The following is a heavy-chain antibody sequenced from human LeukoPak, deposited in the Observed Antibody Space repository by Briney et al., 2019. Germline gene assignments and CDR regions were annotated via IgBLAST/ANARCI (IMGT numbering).Heavy chain of an antibody. CDR3: ARYSGSYRGFDP. J-gene: IGHJ5*02. Sequence: GRSLRLSCAASGFTFDDYAMHWVRQAPGKGLEWVSGISWNSDSIGYADSVKGRFTISRDNAKNTLYLQMNSLRAEDTAVYYCARYSGSYRGFDPWGQGTLVTVSS. CDR2: ISWNSDSI. CDR1: GFTFDDYA. V-gene: IGHV3-9*01. D-gene: IGHD1-26*01.